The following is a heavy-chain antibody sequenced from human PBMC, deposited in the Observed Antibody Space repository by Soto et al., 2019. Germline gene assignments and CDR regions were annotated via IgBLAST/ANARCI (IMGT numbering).Heavy chain of an antibody. D-gene: IGHD4-17*01. J-gene: IGHJ4*02. CDR3: ARDPYGDCY. V-gene: IGHV3-30-3*01. CDR1: GFTFSSYA. Sequence: GGSLRLSCAASGFTFSSYAMHWVRQAPGKGLEWVAVISYDGSNKYYADSVKGRFTISRDNSKNTLYLQMNSLRAEDTAVYYCARDPYGDCYWGQGTLVTVSS. CDR2: ISYDGSNK.